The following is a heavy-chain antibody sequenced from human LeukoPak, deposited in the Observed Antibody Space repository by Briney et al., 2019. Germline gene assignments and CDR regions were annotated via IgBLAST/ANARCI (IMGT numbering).Heavy chain of an antibody. CDR2: INHSGST. J-gene: IGHJ4*02. D-gene: IGHD2-2*01. CDR1: GGSFSGYY. V-gene: IGHV4-34*01. Sequence: SETLSLTCAVYGGSFSGYYWSWIRQPPGKGLEWIGEINHSGSTNCNPSLKSRVTISVDTSKNQFSLKLSSVTAADTAVYYCARGQRRRVVAAEYYWGQGTLVTVSS. CDR3: ARGQRRRVVAAEYY.